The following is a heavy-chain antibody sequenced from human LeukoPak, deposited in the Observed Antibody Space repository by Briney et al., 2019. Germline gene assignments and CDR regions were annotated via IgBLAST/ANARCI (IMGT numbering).Heavy chain of an antibody. J-gene: IGHJ4*02. CDR1: GFTFSSYG. V-gene: IGHV3-48*01. Sequence: GGSLRLSCAASGFTFSSYGMSWVRQAPGKGLEWVSYISSSSSTIYYADSVKGRFTISRDNAKNSLYLQMNSLRAEDTAVYYCARRGDRDYWGQGTLVTVSS. CDR2: ISSSSSTI. CDR3: ARRGDRDY. D-gene: IGHD4-17*01.